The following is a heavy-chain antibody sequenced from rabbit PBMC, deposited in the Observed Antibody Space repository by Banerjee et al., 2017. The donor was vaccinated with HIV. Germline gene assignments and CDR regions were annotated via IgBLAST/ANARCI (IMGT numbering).Heavy chain of an antibody. Sequence: QSLEESGGDLVKPGASLTLTCTASGFSFSSYWMSWVRQAPGKGLEWIGWSYTGSYGSTDYASWAKGRFTISKTSSTTVTLQMTSLTAADTATYFCLRRWHSTDLWGPGTLVTVS. J-gene: IGHJ4*01. CDR2: SYTGSYGST. V-gene: IGHV1S40*01. D-gene: IGHD7-1*01. CDR3: LRRWHSTDL. CDR1: GFSFSSYW.